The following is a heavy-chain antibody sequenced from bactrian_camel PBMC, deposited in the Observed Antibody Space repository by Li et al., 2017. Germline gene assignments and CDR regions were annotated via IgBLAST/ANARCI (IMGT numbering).Heavy chain of an antibody. D-gene: IGHD5*01. Sequence: HVQLVESGGGSVQAGGSLRLSCSASDSVYNSEGQCMAWFRQAPGEEREGVAAACYGGPPEYADSMKGRFAISRDDAKNTLYLQMDSLKPEDSGMYYCAIGVGSWQCPIAPQPYPHWGQGTQVTVS. J-gene: IGHJ4*01. CDR3: AIGVGSWQCPIAPQPYPH. V-gene: IGHV3S55*01. CDR2: ACYGGPP. CDR1: DSVYNSEG.